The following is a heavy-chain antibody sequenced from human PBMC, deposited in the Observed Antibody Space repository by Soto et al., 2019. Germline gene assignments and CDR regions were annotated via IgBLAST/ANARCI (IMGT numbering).Heavy chain of an antibody. D-gene: IGHD6-6*01. CDR1: GGSISSSSYY. Sequence: SETLSLTCTVSGGSISSSSYYWGWIRQPPGKGLEWIGSIYYSGSTYYNPSLKSRVTISVDTPKNQFSLKLSSVTAADTAVYYCARGRPYYFDYWGQGTLVTVSS. CDR3: ARGRPYYFDY. V-gene: IGHV4-39*01. J-gene: IGHJ4*02. CDR2: IYYSGST.